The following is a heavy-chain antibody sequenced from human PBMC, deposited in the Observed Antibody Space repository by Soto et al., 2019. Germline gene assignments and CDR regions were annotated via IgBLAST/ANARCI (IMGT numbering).Heavy chain of an antibody. D-gene: IGHD3-22*01. V-gene: IGHV3-30*18. CDR2: ISYDGSNT. J-gene: IGHJ4*02. CDR3: AKEPYYYDSSGYAGL. Sequence: GGSLRLSCVASGFTFSSYGMHWVRQAPGKGLEWVAIISYDGSNTYYADSVKGRFTISRDNSKNTLYLQMNSLRAEDTAVYYWAKEPYYYDSSGYAGLWGQGTLVTVSS. CDR1: GFTFSSYG.